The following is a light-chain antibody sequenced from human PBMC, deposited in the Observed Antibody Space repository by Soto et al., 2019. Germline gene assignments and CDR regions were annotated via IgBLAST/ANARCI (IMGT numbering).Light chain of an antibody. Sequence: EIVMTQSPATLSVSPGERATLSCRASQSVSSNLAWYQQKPGQAPTLLLYGASSRTTGIAARCSGSGSGTEFTITSSSLQSEDAADYYCQQYSNWPGTFGQGTKVEIK. J-gene: IGKJ1*01. V-gene: IGKV3-15*01. CDR1: QSVSSN. CDR2: GAS. CDR3: QQYSNWPGT.